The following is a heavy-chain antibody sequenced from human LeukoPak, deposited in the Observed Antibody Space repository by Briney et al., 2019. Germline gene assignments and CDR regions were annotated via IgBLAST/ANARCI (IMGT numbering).Heavy chain of an antibody. CDR3: ASGSSGYPPY. CDR1: GFTFSSYG. Sequence: GGSLRLSCAAPGFTFSSYGMHWVRQAPGKGLEWVAVIWYDGSNKYYADSVKGRFTISRDNSKNTLYLQMNSLRAEDTAVYYCASGSSGYPPYWGQGTLVTVSP. J-gene: IGHJ4*02. D-gene: IGHD3-22*01. V-gene: IGHV3-33*01. CDR2: IWYDGSNK.